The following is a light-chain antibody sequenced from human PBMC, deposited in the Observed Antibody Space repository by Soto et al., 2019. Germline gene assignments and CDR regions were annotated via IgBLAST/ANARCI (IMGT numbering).Light chain of an antibody. CDR2: GAS. J-gene: IGKJ5*01. Sequence: ENVLAPSPGTLSLSPGGRATLSRRARQSVNSNHIAWYQQKPGQAPRLLIYGASSRATGIPDRFSGSGSGTDFTLTISRLEPEDFAVYYCQQYGSSPSITFGQGTRLEIK. CDR1: QSVNSNH. V-gene: IGKV3-20*01. CDR3: QQYGSSPSIT.